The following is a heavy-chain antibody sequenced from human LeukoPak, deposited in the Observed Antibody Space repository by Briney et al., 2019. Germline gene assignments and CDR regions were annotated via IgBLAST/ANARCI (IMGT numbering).Heavy chain of an antibody. J-gene: IGHJ4*02. D-gene: IGHD3-16*01. CDR3: ARHGGTGIRNVDY. CDR1: GASISGSSYF. Sequence: SETLSLTCAVSGASISGSSYFWGWIRQPPGKGLEWIGSIYYSGSTYYNPSLKSRVTTSVDTSMNQFSLKLSSATAADTAIYYCARHGGTGIRNVDYWGQGILVTVSS. V-gene: IGHV4-39*01. CDR2: IYYSGST.